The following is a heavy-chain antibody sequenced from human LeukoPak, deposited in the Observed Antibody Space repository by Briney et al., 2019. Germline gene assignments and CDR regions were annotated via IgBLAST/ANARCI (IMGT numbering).Heavy chain of an antibody. V-gene: IGHV3-20*04. J-gene: IGHJ4*02. Sequence: GRSLRLSCAASGFPFDDYAMNWVRPVPGKGLEWVSNISWNAAFTNYADSLRGRFTISRDNAKNSLYLQMNSLRAEDTAVYYCARDPDYGGNGFDYWGQGTLVTVSS. CDR3: ARDPDYGGNGFDY. D-gene: IGHD4-23*01. CDR2: ISWNAAFT. CDR1: GFPFDDYA.